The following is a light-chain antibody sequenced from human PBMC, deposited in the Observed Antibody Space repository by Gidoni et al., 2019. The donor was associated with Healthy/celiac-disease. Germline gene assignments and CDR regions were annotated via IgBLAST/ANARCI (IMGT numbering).Light chain of an antibody. CDR3: QQYHNWPKVT. CDR1: QSVSSN. Sequence: EIVMTHSPATLSVSPGERATLSCTASQSVSSNLAWYQQKPGQAPRLLIYGSSTRATGIPARFSVSGSGTEFTLTLTSLHSEAFAVSSCQQYHNWPKVTFGQGTRLEIK. J-gene: IGKJ5*01. V-gene: IGKV3-15*01. CDR2: GSS.